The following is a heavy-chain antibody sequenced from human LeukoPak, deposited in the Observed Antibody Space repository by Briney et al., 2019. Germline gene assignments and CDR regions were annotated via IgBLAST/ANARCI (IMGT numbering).Heavy chain of an antibody. Sequence: GASVKVSCKASGYTFTGYYMHWVRQAPGQGLEWMGWINPNSGGTNYAQKFQGRVTMTRDTSISTAYMELSRLRSDDTAVYYCARDLFMTYYYMDVWGKGTTVTVPS. CDR3: ARDLFMTYYYMDV. CDR2: INPNSGGT. J-gene: IGHJ6*03. CDR1: GYTFTGYY. D-gene: IGHD3-16*01. V-gene: IGHV1-2*02.